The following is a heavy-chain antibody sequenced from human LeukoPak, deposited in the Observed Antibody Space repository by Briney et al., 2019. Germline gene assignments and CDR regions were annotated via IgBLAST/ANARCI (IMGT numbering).Heavy chain of an antibody. D-gene: IGHD2-2*01. Sequence: GGSLRLSCAASGFIFSSYAMSWVRQAPGKGLEWVSTISGSGGSTYYADSVKGRFTISRDNSKNTPYLQMNSLRAEDTAVYYCAKDPLIVVVPAAMEYFDYWGQGTLVTVSS. CDR1: GFIFSSYA. CDR3: AKDPLIVVVPAAMEYFDY. J-gene: IGHJ4*02. CDR2: ISGSGGST. V-gene: IGHV3-23*01.